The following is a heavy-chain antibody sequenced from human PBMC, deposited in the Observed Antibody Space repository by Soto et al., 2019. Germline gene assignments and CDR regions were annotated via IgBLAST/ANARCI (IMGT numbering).Heavy chain of an antibody. J-gene: IGHJ4*02. Sequence: PGGSLKISCKGPGYSFTNYWIGWVRQMPGKGLEWMGIIYPGDSDTRYSPSSQGQVIISVDQSISTAYLQWSSLQASDTAMYYCARQDYNYAYFDFWGQGTLVTVSS. CDR1: GYSFTNYW. D-gene: IGHD5-18*01. CDR3: ARQDYNYAYFDF. V-gene: IGHV5-51*01. CDR2: IYPGDSDT.